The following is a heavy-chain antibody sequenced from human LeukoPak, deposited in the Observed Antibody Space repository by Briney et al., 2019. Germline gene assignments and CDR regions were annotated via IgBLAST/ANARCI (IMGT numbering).Heavy chain of an antibody. CDR2: IYYSGST. CDR3: ARVWPYCSSTSCTPGGMDV. V-gene: IGHV4-59*01. CDR1: GGSISSYY. J-gene: IGHJ6*04. Sequence: SETLSLTCTVSGGSISSYYWSWIRQPSGKGLEWIGYIYYSGSTNYNPSFKSRVTISADTSKNQFSLKLSSVTAADTAVYYCARVWPYCSSTSCTPGGMDVWGKGTTVTVSS. D-gene: IGHD2-2*01.